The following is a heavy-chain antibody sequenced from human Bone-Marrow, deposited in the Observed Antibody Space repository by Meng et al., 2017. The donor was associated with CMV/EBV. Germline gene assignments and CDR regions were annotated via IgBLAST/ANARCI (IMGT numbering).Heavy chain of an antibody. V-gene: IGHV3-21*01. CDR2: ISSSSTYI. Sequence: GESLKISCAASGFTFSRYNMNWVRQAPGKGLEWVSSISSSSTYIYHADSVKGRFTISRDNAKNSLYLQMNSLRAEDTAVYYCARYQLLTYYYYGMDVWGQGTTVTGYS. CDR1: GFTFSRYN. CDR3: ARYQLLTYYYYGMDV. J-gene: IGHJ6*01. D-gene: IGHD2-2*01.